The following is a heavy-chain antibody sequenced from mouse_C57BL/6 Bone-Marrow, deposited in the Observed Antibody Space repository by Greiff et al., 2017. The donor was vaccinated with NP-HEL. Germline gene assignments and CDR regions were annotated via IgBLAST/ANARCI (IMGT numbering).Heavy chain of an antibody. D-gene: IGHD2-3*01. V-gene: IGHV1-81*01. CDR1: GYTFTSYG. CDR2: IYPRSGNT. Sequence: VQLQQSGAELARPGASVKLSCKASGYTFTSYGISWVKQGTGQGLEWIGEIYPRSGNTYYNEKFKGKATLTADKSSSTAYMELRSLTSEDSAVYFCARYDGYFWFAYWGQGTLVTVSA. J-gene: IGHJ3*01. CDR3: ARYDGYFWFAY.